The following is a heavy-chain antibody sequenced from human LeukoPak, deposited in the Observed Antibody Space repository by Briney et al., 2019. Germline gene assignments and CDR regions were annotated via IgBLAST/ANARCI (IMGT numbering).Heavy chain of an antibody. CDR2: ISSNGGST. CDR3: ARDNRAFDP. D-gene: IGHD3-16*02. CDR1: GFTFSSYA. J-gene: IGHJ5*02. Sequence: GGSLRLSCAASGFTFSSYAMHWVCQAPGKGLEFVSVISSNGGSTNYANSVKGRFTISRGNSKNTLYLQMGSLRADDTAVYYCARDNRAFDPWGQGTLVTVSS. V-gene: IGHV3-64*01.